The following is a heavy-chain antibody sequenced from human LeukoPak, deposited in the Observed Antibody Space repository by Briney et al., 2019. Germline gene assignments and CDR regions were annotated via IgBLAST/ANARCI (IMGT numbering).Heavy chain of an antibody. CDR1: GYSINSGYY. CDR3: ARDNPRLSQSLKYNWFDP. V-gene: IGHV4-38-2*02. D-gene: IGHD3-16*02. Sequence: SETLSLTCNVSGYSINSGYYWGWIRPPPGKGLEWIGTVSHSGSASYSPSLKSRLTISLDTSKNQFSLRLTSVTAADTAVYYCARDNPRLSQSLKYNWFDPWGQGTLVIVSS. CDR2: VSHSGSA. J-gene: IGHJ5*02.